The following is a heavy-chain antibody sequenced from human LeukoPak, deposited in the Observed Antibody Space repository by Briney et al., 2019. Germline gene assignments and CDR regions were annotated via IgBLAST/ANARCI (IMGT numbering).Heavy chain of an antibody. CDR1: GFSFSSAA. V-gene: IGHV3-23*01. J-gene: IGHJ5*02. CDR2: IGTIGYST. CDR3: ARAGGPEGWFDP. D-gene: IGHD3-10*01. Sequence: PGGSLRLSCAASGFSFSSAAMTWVRQAPGKGMEWVSLIGTIGYSTYYADSVKGRFTISRDNSKNTLYLQMNSLRAEDTAVYYCARAGGPEGWFDPWGQGTLVTVSS.